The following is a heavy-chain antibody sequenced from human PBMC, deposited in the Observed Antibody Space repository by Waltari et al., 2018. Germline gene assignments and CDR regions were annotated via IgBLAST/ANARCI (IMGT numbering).Heavy chain of an antibody. CDR1: GFTFSSYG. Sequence: QVQLVESGGGVVQPGGSLRLSCAASGFTFSSYGMHWVRQAPGKGLEWVACIRYDGSNKYYADSVKGRFTISRDNSKNTLYLQMNSLRAEDTAVYYCAKGPGGGWSGGFDYWGQGTLVTVSS. CDR2: IRYDGSNK. D-gene: IGHD6-19*01. CDR3: AKGPGGGWSGGFDY. J-gene: IGHJ4*02. V-gene: IGHV3-30*02.